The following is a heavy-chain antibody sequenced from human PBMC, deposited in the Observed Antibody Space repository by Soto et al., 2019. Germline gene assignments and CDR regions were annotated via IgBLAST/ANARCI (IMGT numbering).Heavy chain of an antibody. CDR1: GYTFTSYG. D-gene: IGHD3-22*01. Sequence: GASVKVSCKASGYTFTSYGISWVRQAPGQGLEWMGWISAYNGNTNYAQKLQGRVTMTTDTSTSTAYMELRSLRSDDTAVYYCARAIRYYYDEGEPGLTNWGQGTLVTVSS. V-gene: IGHV1-18*01. CDR2: ISAYNGNT. J-gene: IGHJ4*02. CDR3: ARAIRYYYDEGEPGLTN.